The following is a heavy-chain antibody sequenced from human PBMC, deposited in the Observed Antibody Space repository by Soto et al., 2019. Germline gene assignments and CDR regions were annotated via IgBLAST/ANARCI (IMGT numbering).Heavy chain of an antibody. J-gene: IGHJ4*02. D-gene: IGHD3-16*01. CDR1: GYTFTSYA. V-gene: IGHV1-3*01. Sequence: ASVKVSCKASGYTFTSYAMNWVRQAPGKRLEWMGFINVVNGDTKYSHMFHDRVTTTRDTSANTVYMELRSLTSEDTAIYYCARGPLSRYGADVXWGRGAPVTVSX. CDR2: INVVNGDT. CDR3: ARGPLSRYGADVX.